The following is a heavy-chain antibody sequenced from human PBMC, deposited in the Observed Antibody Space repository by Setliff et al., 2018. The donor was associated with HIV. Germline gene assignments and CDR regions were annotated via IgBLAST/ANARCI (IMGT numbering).Heavy chain of an antibody. CDR2: VCYSDNT. D-gene: IGHD1-26*01. Sequence: SETLSLTCTVSGGSISRGDLCWGWIRQPPGKGLEWIGSVCYSDNTYHSPSLKSRVFISVDTSKNQFSLSLNSVTAADTAIYYCSRHLSGGRDYWGQGTLVTVSS. J-gene: IGHJ4*02. V-gene: IGHV4-39*01. CDR1: GGSISRGDLC. CDR3: SRHLSGGRDY.